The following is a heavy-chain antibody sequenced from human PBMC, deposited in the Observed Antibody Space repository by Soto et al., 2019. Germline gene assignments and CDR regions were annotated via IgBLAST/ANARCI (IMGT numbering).Heavy chain of an antibody. D-gene: IGHD1-1*01. CDR1: GLTFSTYD. CDR3: AKGIGQLYYYYYMYV. J-gene: IGHJ6*03. V-gene: IGHV3-30*18. Sequence: GGSLRLSCAASGLTFSTYDMHWFRQAPGKGLEWVAVISSDGSNEYYADSVKGRFTISRDNSKNTLYVQMNSLRAEDTAVYYCAKGIGQLYYYYYMYVRAQGTSVPVSS. CDR2: ISSDGSNE.